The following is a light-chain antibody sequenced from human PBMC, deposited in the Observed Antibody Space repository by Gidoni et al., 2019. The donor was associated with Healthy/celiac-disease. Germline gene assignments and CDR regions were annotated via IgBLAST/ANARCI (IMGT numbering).Light chain of an antibody. CDR3: QQYNNCLWT. Sequence: EIVMTQSPATLSVSPGERATLSCRARQSVSSNLAWYQQKPGQAPRLLIYGASTRATGIPARFSGSGSGTEFTLTISSLQAEDFAVYYCQQYNNCLWTFGQXTKVEIK. CDR2: GAS. CDR1: QSVSSN. J-gene: IGKJ1*01. V-gene: IGKV3-15*01.